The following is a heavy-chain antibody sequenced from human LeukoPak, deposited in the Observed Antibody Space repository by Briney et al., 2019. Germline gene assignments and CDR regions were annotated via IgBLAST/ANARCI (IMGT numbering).Heavy chain of an antibody. Sequence: PGRSLRLSCAAPGFTFNSYGMHWVRQAPGKGLEWVAIIWYDGSNKYYADSVKGRFTISRDNSKNTLYLQVNSLRAEDTAVYYCARDGSFWRGYPYYFDYWGQGTLVTASS. CDR1: GFTFNSYG. V-gene: IGHV3-33*01. J-gene: IGHJ4*02. D-gene: IGHD3-3*01. CDR2: IWYDGSNK. CDR3: ARDGSFWRGYPYYFDY.